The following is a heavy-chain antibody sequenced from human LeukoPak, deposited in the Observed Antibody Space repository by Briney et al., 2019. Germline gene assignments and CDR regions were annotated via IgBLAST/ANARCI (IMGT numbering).Heavy chain of an antibody. J-gene: IGHJ3*02. CDR2: ISSISGSTK. D-gene: IGHD3-10*01. CDR3: ARVPRRGFSPDAFDI. V-gene: IGHV3-48*04. Sequence: PGGSLRLSCAASGFTFSSYWMNWVRQAPGKGLEWVSYISSISGSTKHYAESVKGRFTISRDNAKNSLFLQMNNLRAEDTAVYYCARVPRRGFSPDAFDIWGQGTMVTVSS. CDR1: GFTFSSYW.